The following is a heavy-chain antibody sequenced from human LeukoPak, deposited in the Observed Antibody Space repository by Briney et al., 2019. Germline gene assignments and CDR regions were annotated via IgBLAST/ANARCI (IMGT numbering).Heavy chain of an antibody. D-gene: IGHD2-15*01. J-gene: IGHJ6*03. Sequence: ASVKVSCKASGYTFTGYYVHWVRQAPGQGLEWMGWINPNSGGTNYAQKFQGRVTMTRDTSISTAYMELSRLRSDDTAVYYCATLSCSGGSCYYYYYMDVWGKGTTVTVSS. CDR1: GYTFTGYY. CDR3: ATLSCSGGSCYYYYYMDV. CDR2: INPNSGGT. V-gene: IGHV1-2*02.